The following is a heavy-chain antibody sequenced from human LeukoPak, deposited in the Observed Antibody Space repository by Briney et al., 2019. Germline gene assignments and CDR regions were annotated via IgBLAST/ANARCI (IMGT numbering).Heavy chain of an antibody. CDR3: AKWEGSSGCAFGY. CDR2: ITGSGGNT. J-gene: IGHJ4*02. CDR1: GFTFSSYA. D-gene: IGHD3-22*01. V-gene: IGHV3-23*01. Sequence: QPGGSLRLSCTAPGFTFSSYAMSWVRQAPGKGLEWVSSITGSGGNTYYADSVKGRFTISRDNSKNTLYLQMNSLRAEDTAVYYCAKWEGSSGCAFGYWGQGTLVTVSS.